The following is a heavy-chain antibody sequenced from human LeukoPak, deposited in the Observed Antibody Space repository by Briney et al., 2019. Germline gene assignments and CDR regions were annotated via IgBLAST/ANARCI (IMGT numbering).Heavy chain of an antibody. CDR1: GFTFSDYG. J-gene: IGHJ4*02. D-gene: IGHD2-21*01. CDR3: VRELPPVVQYYFDH. CDR2: IWYDGSNI. Sequence: GGSLRLSCAASGFTFSDYGMHWVRQAPGKGLEWVAVIWYDGSNIYYADSVKGGFTISRDNSRNTLYLQMNSLRAEDTAVYYCVRELPPVVQYYFDHWGPGTLVTVSS. V-gene: IGHV3-33*01.